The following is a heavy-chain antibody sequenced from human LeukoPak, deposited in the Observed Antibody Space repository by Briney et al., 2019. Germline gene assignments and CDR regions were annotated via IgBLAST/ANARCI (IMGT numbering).Heavy chain of an antibody. CDR2: INDDGRDK. Sequence: GGSLRLSCAAYGFPFSSYWMTWVRQAPGKGLEWVANINDDGRDKHYVESLKGRFTISRDNAKNSLYLQMNSLRAEDTAVYYCARDLLVGATGWVYWGQGTLVTVSS. CDR1: GFPFSSYW. J-gene: IGHJ4*02. V-gene: IGHV3-7*01. D-gene: IGHD1-26*01. CDR3: ARDLLVGATGWVY.